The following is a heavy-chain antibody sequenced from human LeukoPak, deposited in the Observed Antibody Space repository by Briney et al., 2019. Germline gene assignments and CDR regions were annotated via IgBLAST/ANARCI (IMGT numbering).Heavy chain of an antibody. CDR2: ISTHNGST. D-gene: IGHD3-10*01. Sequence: GASVKVSCKASGYTFTSYDISWVREAPGQGLEWMGCISTHNGSTKYAQKLQGRVTMTTDTSTSTAYMELRSLRSDDTAVYYCARNGSGTYYNGPDYYMDVWGKGTTVIVSS. V-gene: IGHV1-18*01. CDR1: GYTFTSYD. J-gene: IGHJ6*03. CDR3: ARNGSGTYYNGPDYYMDV.